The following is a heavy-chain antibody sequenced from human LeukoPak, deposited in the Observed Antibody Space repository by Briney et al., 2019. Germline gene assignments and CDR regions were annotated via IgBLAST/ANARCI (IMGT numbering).Heavy chain of an antibody. D-gene: IGHD3-10*01. CDR1: GGTFSSYA. CDR2: IIPIFGTA. V-gene: IGHV1-69*13. Sequence: GASVKVSCKASGGTFSSYAISWVRQAPGQGLEWMGGIIPIFGTANYAQKFQGRVTITADESTSTAYMELSSLRSEDTAVYYCASSPFRGAIDYWGQGTLVTVSS. CDR3: ASSPFRGAIDY. J-gene: IGHJ4*02.